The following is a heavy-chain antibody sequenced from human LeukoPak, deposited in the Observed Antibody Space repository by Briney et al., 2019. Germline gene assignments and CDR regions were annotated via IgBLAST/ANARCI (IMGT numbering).Heavy chain of an antibody. CDR2: IYHSGST. CDR1: GGSISSGGYS. Sequence: SETLSLTCAVSGGSISSGGYSLSWIRQPPGKGLEWIGYIYHSGSTYYNPSLKSRVTISVDRSKNQFSLKLSSVTAADTAVYYCASYYYDSSGRSPAGGSKQEYYFDYWGQGTLVTVSS. CDR3: ASYYYDSSGRSPAGGSKQEYYFDY. J-gene: IGHJ4*02. V-gene: IGHV4-30-2*01. D-gene: IGHD3-22*01.